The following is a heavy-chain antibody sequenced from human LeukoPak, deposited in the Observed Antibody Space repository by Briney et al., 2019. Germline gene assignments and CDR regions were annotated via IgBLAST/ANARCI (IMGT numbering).Heavy chain of an antibody. CDR3: ARGPPSYSSSSYWFDP. Sequence: ASVKVSCKASVYTFTSYDINWVRQATGQGPEWMGWMNPNSGNTGYAQKFQGRVTITRNTSISTAYMELSSLRSEDTAVYYCARGPPSYSSSSYWFDPWGQGTLVTVSS. D-gene: IGHD6-13*01. J-gene: IGHJ5*02. V-gene: IGHV1-8*03. CDR1: VYTFTSYD. CDR2: MNPNSGNT.